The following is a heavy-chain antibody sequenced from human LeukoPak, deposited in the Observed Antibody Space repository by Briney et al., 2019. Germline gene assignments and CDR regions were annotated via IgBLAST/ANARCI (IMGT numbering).Heavy chain of an antibody. CDR3: AKTLDMWLVRSSNDY. Sequence: GGSLSFSVAASGFTFSSYAWTWFRQAPGKGLNGVSPISGSGGSTYYADSVKGRFTISRDNSKNTLYLQMNSLRAEDTAVYYCAKTLDMWLVRSSNDYWGQGTLVTVSS. CDR1: GFTFSSYA. CDR2: ISGSGGST. D-gene: IGHD6-19*01. V-gene: IGHV3-23*01. J-gene: IGHJ4*02.